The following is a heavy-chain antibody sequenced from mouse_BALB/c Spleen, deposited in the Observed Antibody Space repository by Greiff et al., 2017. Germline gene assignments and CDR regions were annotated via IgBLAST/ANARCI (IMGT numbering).Heavy chain of an antibody. CDR1: GYTFTSYY. V-gene: IGHV1S56*01. Sequence: VQLQQSGPELVKPGASVRISCKASGYTFTSYYIHWVKQRPGQGLEWIGWIYPGNVNTKYNEKFKGKATLTADKSSSTAYMQLSSLTSEDSAVYFCARPLAPYAMDYWGQGTSVTVSS. J-gene: IGHJ4*01. CDR2: IYPGNVNT. CDR3: ARPLAPYAMDY.